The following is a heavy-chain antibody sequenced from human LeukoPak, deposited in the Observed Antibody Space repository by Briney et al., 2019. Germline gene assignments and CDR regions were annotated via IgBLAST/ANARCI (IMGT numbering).Heavy chain of an antibody. J-gene: IGHJ4*02. CDR1: GGSFSGYY. CDR3: ARGQYYYGSGSYAKLDY. Sequence: PSETLSLTCAVYGGSFSGYYWSWIRQPPGKGLEWIGEINHSGSTNYNPSLKSRVTISVDTSKNQFSLKLSSVTAADTAVYYCARGQYYYGSGSYAKLDYWGQGTLVTVSS. CDR2: INHSGST. V-gene: IGHV4-34*01. D-gene: IGHD3-10*01.